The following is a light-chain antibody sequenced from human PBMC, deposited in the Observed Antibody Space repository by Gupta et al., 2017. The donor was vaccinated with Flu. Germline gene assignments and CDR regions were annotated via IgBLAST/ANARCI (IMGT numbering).Light chain of an antibody. Sequence: VSLGERATINCKSSQSGVDNDRNKNYLDWYQQKPGQPPKLIFLLASKREIGGTACFSGSGYGKDFTLTSTRLQDDDVAVYYGQQDYGPRTFGQGTKVEIK. J-gene: IGKJ1*01. CDR3: QQDYGPRT. CDR2: LAS. V-gene: IGKV4-1*01. CDR1: QSGVDNDRNKNY.